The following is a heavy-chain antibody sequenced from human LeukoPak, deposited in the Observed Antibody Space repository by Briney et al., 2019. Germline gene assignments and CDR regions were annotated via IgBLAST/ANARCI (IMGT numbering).Heavy chain of an antibody. D-gene: IGHD3-9*01. CDR1: GYTFTVYY. CDR2: INPNSGGT. V-gene: IGHV1-2*04. CDR3: ARGAELRYFDWLLGEGAFDI. Sequence: ASVKVSCKASGYTFTVYYMHWVRQAPGQGLEWMGWINPNSGGTNYAQKFQGWVTMTRDTSISTAYMELSRLRSDDTAVYYCARGAELRYFDWLLGEGAFDIWGQGTMVTVSS. J-gene: IGHJ3*02.